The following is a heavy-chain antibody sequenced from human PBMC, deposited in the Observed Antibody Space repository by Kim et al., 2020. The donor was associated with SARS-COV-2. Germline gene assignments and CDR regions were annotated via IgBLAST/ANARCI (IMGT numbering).Heavy chain of an antibody. CDR3: ARGLVGSTSSY. D-gene: IGHD2-2*01. CDR2: IHYTGST. V-gene: IGHV4-59*01. CDR1: GVSISNNY. J-gene: IGHJ4*02. Sequence: SETLSLICTVSGVSISNNYWSWLHQPPGKGLEWIGVIHYTGSTTYNPSLKSRITISIDTSKNQFSLKLTSLTAADTAIYYFARGLVGSTSSYWGQGTLVT.